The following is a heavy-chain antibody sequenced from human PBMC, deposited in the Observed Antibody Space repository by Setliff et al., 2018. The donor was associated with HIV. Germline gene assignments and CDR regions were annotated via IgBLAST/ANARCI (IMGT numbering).Heavy chain of an antibody. J-gene: IGHJ5*02. D-gene: IGHD3-10*01. CDR1: GYTFTSYP. V-gene: IGHV1-46*01. CDR2: INTSGGSA. Sequence: ASVKVSCKASGYTFTSYPMHWVRQAPGQGLEWMGVINTSGGSAGYAEKFRGRVTMTRDTSTNTVYMELSSLRSEDTAVYYCARDPFLWEVTPPWGQGTLVTVSS. CDR3: ARDPFLWEVTPP.